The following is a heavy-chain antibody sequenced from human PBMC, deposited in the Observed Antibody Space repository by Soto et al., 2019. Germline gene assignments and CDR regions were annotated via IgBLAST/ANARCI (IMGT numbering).Heavy chain of an antibody. V-gene: IGHV3-23*01. D-gene: IGHD4-17*01. J-gene: IGHJ6*03. Sequence: EVQLLESGGGLVQPGGSLRVSCAASGFTFSSYAMSWVRQARGKGLEWVSGISGSGTSTYYADSVKGRFTISRDNSKNPLYLQMNSLRAEDTAVYYCAKNDHGDYYYYMDVWGKGTTVTVSS. CDR1: GFTFSSYA. CDR3: AKNDHGDYYYYMDV. CDR2: ISGSGTST.